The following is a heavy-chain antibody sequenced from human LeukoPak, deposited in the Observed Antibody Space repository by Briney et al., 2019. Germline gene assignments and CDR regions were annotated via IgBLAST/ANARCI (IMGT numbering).Heavy chain of an antibody. D-gene: IGHD3-16*02. V-gene: IGHV1-18*01. CDR2: ISAYNGNT. Sequence: GTSVKVSCKASGYTFTSYGISWVRQAPGQGLEWMGWISAYNGNTNYAQKLQGRVTMTTDTSTSTAYMELRSLRSDDTAVYYCARDLHLAQYTFGGVIVYFDHWGQGTLVTVSS. J-gene: IGHJ4*02. CDR1: GYTFTSYG. CDR3: ARDLHLAQYTFGGVIVYFDH.